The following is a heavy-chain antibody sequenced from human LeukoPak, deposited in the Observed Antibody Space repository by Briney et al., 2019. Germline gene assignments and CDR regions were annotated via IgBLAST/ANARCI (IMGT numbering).Heavy chain of an antibody. V-gene: IGHV3-23*01. CDR3: AKVRSPAFYFDY. Sequence: GGSLRLSCAASGFTFSSYAMSWVRQAPGKGLEWVSAISGSGGSTYYAGSVKGRFTISRDNSKNTLYLQMNSLRAEDTAVYYCAKVRSPAFYFDYWGQGTLVTVSS. CDR1: GFTFSSYA. J-gene: IGHJ4*02. CDR2: ISGSGGST. D-gene: IGHD1-26*01.